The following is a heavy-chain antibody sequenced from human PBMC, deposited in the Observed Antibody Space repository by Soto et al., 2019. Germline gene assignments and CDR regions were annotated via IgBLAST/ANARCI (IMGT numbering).Heavy chain of an antibody. J-gene: IGHJ6*02. CDR2: IYSGGST. V-gene: IGHV3-66*01. Sequence: EVQLVESGGGLVQPGGSLRLSCAASGFTVSSNYMSWVRQAPGKGLEWVSVIYSGGSTYYADSGKGKINISRENFKNTLYLQMNSLRAEDTAVYYCARASYCGGDCYYYYGMDVWGQGTTVTVSS. CDR3: ARASYCGGDCYYYYGMDV. CDR1: GFTVSSNY. D-gene: IGHD2-21*02.